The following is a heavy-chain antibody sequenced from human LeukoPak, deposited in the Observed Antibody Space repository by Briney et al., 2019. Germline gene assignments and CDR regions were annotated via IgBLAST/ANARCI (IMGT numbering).Heavy chain of an antibody. Sequence: SETLSLTCTVSGGSISSGGYYWSWIRQHPGKGLEWIGYIYYSGSTYYNPSLKSRVTISVDTSKNQFSLKLSSVTAADTAVYYCARDKTREAHRASDIWGQGTMVTVSS. V-gene: IGHV4-31*03. CDR3: ARDKTREAHRASDI. CDR1: GGSISSGGYY. D-gene: IGHD1-26*01. J-gene: IGHJ3*02. CDR2: IYYSGST.